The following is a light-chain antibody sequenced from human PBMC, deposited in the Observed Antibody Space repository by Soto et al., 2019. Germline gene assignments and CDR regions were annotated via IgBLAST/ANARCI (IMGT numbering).Light chain of an antibody. Sequence: QSALTQPASVSGSPGQSITISCTGTSSDVGTYDLVSWYQQLPGKAPKLMIYEVSNRPSGVSNRFSGSKSGNTASLTISELQAEDEADYYCSSYTSRSTPVFGGGTKLTVL. CDR3: SSYTSRSTPV. V-gene: IGLV2-14*02. CDR2: EVS. J-gene: IGLJ2*01. CDR1: SSDVGTYDL.